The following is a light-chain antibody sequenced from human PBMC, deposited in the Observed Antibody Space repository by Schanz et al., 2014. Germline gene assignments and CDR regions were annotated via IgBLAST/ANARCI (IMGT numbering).Light chain of an antibody. CDR2: EGS. J-gene: IGLJ2*01. Sequence: QSALTQPASVSGSPGQSITISCTGTSSDVGSYNLVSWYQHHPGKAPKLMIYEGSKRPSGVPDRFSGSKSGNTASLTVSGLQAEDEADYYCSSYTSSSPSFGGGTKLTVL. CDR3: SSYTSSSPS. CDR1: SSDVGSYNL. V-gene: IGLV2-14*02.